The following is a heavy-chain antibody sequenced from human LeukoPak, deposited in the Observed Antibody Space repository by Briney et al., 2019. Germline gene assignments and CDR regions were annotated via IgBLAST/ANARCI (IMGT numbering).Heavy chain of an antibody. CDR3: AKEDWDSSGTWLGYFDY. V-gene: IGHV3-30*04. J-gene: IGHJ4*02. CDR2: ISYDGSNK. CDR1: GFTYTKHA. D-gene: IGHD6-19*01. Sequence: GGSLRLSCAASGFTYTKHAMHWVRQAPGKGLEWVAVISYDGSNKKYADSVKGRFTISRDNSKNTLYLQMNSLRAEDTAVYYCAKEDWDSSGTWLGYFDYWGQGTLVTVSS.